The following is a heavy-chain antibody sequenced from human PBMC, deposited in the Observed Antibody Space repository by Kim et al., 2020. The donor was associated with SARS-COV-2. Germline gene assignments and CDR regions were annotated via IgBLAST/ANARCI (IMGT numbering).Heavy chain of an antibody. J-gene: IGHJ4*02. V-gene: IGHV1-69*01. D-gene: IGHD4-17*01. CDR3: ARVGEGIDY. Sequence: TPNYAQKFQGRVTIPADQSTSTAYMELSSLRSDDTAVYYCARVGEGIDYWGQGTLVTVSS. CDR2: TP.